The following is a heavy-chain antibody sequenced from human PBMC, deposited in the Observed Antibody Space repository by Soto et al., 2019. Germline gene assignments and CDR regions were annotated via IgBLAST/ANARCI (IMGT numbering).Heavy chain of an antibody. Sequence: GGSLRLSCAASGFTFSSYGMHWVRQAPGKGLEWVAVISYDGSNKYYADSVKGRFTISRDNSKNTLYLQMNSLRAEDTAVYYCAKDRTYGEYVSNYGMDVWGQGTTVNVSS. V-gene: IGHV3-30*18. CDR3: AKDRTYGEYVSNYGMDV. J-gene: IGHJ6*02. CDR2: ISYDGSNK. D-gene: IGHD4-17*01. CDR1: GFTFSSYG.